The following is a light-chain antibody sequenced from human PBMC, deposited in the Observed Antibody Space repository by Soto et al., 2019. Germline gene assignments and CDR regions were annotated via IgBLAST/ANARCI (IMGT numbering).Light chain of an antibody. Sequence: QAVVTQPPSVSGAPGQRVTISCTGSSSNIGAGYDVHWYQHLPGTAPKLLIYGNNNRPSGVPDRFSGSKSVTSASLAITGLQAEDAADYYCQSYDSSLSGSYVFGTGTKLTVL. CDR1: SSNIGAGYD. J-gene: IGLJ1*01. CDR2: GNN. V-gene: IGLV1-40*01. CDR3: QSYDSSLSGSYV.